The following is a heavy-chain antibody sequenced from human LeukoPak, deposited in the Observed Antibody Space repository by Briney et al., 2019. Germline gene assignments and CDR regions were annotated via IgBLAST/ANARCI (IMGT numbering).Heavy chain of an antibody. V-gene: IGHV6-1*01. J-gene: IGHJ4*02. D-gene: IGHD3-10*01. CDR3: ARTYYYGSGSYRPFDY. CDR2: TYYRSKWYN. CDR1: GDSVSR. Sequence: SQTLSLTYAISGDSVSRNWIRQSPSRGLEWLGRTYYRSKWYNDYAVSVKSRITINPDTSKNQFSLQLNSVTPEDTAVYYCARTYYYGSGSYRPFDYWGQGTLVTVSS.